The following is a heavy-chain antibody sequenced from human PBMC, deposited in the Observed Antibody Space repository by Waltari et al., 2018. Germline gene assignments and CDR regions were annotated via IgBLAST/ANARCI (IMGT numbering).Heavy chain of an antibody. CDR2: IYYSGST. J-gene: IGHJ6*02. CDR1: GGSISSSSYY. V-gene: IGHV4-39*01. CDR3: VRQNMNQYYYYGMDV. Sequence: QLQLQESGPGLVKPSETLSLTCTVSGGSISSSSYYWGWIRQPPGKGLEWIGIIYYSGSTYYNPSLKSRVTISVDTSKNQFSLKLSSVTAADTAVYYCVRQNMNQYYYYGMDVWGQGTTVTVSS.